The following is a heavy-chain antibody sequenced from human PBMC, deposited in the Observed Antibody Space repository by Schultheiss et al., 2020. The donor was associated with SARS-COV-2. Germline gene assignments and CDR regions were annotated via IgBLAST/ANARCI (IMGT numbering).Heavy chain of an antibody. J-gene: IGHJ6*02. CDR1: GFTFSTYN. D-gene: IGHD6-13*01. CDR2: IYYSGST. V-gene: IGHV4-59*01. CDR3: ARALTYSSRLQLSGMDV. Sequence: GSLRLSCAASGFTFSTYNMNWVRQAPGKGLEWIGYIYYSGSTNYNPSRKSRVTISVDTSKNEFSLKLSSVTAADTAVYYCARALTYSSRLQLSGMDVWGQGTTVTVSS.